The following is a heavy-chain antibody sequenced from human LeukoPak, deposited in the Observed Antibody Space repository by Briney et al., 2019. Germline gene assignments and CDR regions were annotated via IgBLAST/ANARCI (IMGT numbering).Heavy chain of an antibody. CDR3: ARATLDN. CDR1: GFSVSRNY. J-gene: IGHJ4*02. V-gene: IGHV3-53*01. CDR2: IYSDGST. Sequence: GGSLRLSCAASGFSVSRNYMTWVRQAPGKGLEWVSVIYSDGSTKYADSVKARFTISRDNSKNTVYLQMNRLRVEDTALYYCARATLDNWGQGTLVTVSS.